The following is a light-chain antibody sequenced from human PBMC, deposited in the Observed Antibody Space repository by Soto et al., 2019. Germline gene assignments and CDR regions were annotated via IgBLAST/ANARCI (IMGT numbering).Light chain of an antibody. CDR3: FLSYSGAWV. J-gene: IGLJ3*02. CDR2: DTT. Sequence: QAVVTQEPSVTVSPGETVALTCGSTTGPVTSGHYPYRLQQKPGQAPRTLISDTTIRYAWTPARFSGSLLGDKAALTLSGAQPEDEADYYCFLSYSGAWVFGGGTKLTVL. CDR1: TGPVTSGHY. V-gene: IGLV7-46*01.